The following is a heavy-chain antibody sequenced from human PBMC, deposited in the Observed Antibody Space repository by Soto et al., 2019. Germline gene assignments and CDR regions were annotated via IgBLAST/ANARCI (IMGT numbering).Heavy chain of an antibody. V-gene: IGHV3-30-3*01. J-gene: IGHJ4*02. D-gene: IGHD4-4*01. CDR3: ARQGTTSLPFDY. CDR2: ISYDGSNK. CDR1: GFTFSSYA. Sequence: QVQLVESGGGVVQPGRSLRLSCAASGFTFSSYAMHWVRQAPGKGLEWVAVISYDGSNKYYADSVKGRFTISRDNSNNTLYLQMNSLRAEDTAVYYCARQGTTSLPFDYWGQGTLVTVSS.